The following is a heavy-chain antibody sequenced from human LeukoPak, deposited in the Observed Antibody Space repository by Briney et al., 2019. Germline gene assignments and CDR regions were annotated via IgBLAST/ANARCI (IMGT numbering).Heavy chain of an antibody. J-gene: IGHJ4*02. Sequence: GGSLRLSCAASGFTFSSYGMSWVRQAPGKGLEWVSAISGSGGSTYYADSVKGRFTISRDNSKNTLYLQMNSLRAEDTAVYYCAKSQHYGSGSYFDYFDYWGQGTLVTVSS. CDR3: AKSQHYGSGSYFDYFDY. V-gene: IGHV3-23*01. CDR2: ISGSGGST. D-gene: IGHD3-10*01. CDR1: GFTFSSYG.